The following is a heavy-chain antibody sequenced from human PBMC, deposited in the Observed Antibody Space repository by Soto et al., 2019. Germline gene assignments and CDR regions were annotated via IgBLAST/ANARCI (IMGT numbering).Heavy chain of an antibody. CDR3: AKGSYSSGWYD. J-gene: IGHJ4*02. CDR1: GFTFSSFA. CDR2: ISGSASIT. V-gene: IGHV3-23*01. Sequence: GGSLRLSCAASGFTFSSFAMSWVRQAPGKGLEWVSAISGSASITYYADSVKGRFTISRDNSKNTLYLQMNSLRVDDTAVYYCAKGSYSSGWYDWGQRTLVTVSS. D-gene: IGHD6-19*01.